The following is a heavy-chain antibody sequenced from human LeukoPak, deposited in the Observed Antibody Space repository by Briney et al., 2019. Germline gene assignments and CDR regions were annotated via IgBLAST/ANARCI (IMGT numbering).Heavy chain of an antibody. CDR2: ISGSGGST. J-gene: IGHJ4*02. CDR3: AKDCSGGSCYGY. V-gene: IGHV3-23*01. CDR1: GFTFSSYA. Sequence: PGGSLRLSCAASGFTFSSYAMSWVRQAPGKGLEWVSAISGSGGSTYYADSVKGRFTISRDNSKSTLYLQMNSLRAEDTAVYYCAKDCSGGSCYGYWGQGTLVTVSS. D-gene: IGHD2-15*01.